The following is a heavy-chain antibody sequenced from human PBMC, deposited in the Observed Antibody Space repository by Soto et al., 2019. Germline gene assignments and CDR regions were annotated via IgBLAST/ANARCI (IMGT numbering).Heavy chain of an antibody. CDR1: GFIFSGSP. CDR3: ARGQGAAIGDYYYHGMDV. J-gene: IGHJ6*02. Sequence: GGALRLSGAASGFIFSGSPIHRVRQASGKGLEWVGRIRSRANNFATSSAASVKGRFTFSRDDSKNTAYLQMNTLKPEDTAVYYCARGQGAAIGDYYYHGMDVWGQGTTVTVCS. CDR2: IRSRANNFAT. V-gene: IGHV3-73*01. D-gene: IGHD2-2*02.